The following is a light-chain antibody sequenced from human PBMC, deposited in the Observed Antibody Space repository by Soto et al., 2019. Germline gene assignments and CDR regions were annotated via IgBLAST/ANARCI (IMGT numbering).Light chain of an antibody. CDR3: QLYGTSPPVA. V-gene: IGKV3-20*01. CDR1: QSVTSSY. CDR2: SAS. Sequence: VLTQSPGTLSLSPGERATLSCRASQSVTSSYLAWYQQKPGQAPRLLIFSASKRVTALPDRFSGSRSGTDFTLTISGLEPEDSAVYYCQLYGTSPPVAFGQGTKLEIK. J-gene: IGKJ2*01.